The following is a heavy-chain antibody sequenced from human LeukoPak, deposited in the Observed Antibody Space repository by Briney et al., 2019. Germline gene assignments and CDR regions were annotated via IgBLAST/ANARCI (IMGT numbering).Heavy chain of an antibody. Sequence: PGRSLRLSCAASGFTFDDYAMHWVRQAPGKGLEWVSGISWNSGSIGYADSVKGRFTISRDNAKNSLYLQMNSLRAEDTAVYYCARDQSFSGPIDYWGQGTLVTVSS. CDR3: ARDQSFSGPIDY. CDR1: GFTFDDYA. V-gene: IGHV3-9*01. J-gene: IGHJ4*02. CDR2: ISWNSGSI.